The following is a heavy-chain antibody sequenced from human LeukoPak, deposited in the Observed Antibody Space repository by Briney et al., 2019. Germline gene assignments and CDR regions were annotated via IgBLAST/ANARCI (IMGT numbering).Heavy chain of an antibody. J-gene: IGHJ4*02. V-gene: IGHV3-23*01. CDR2: ISGTGGST. CDR3: ARRPHGDSSGWSMDY. D-gene: IGHD6-19*01. Sequence: PGGSLRLSCAASGFTFSNYAMSWVRQAPGKGLEWVSAISGTGGSTYYADSVKGRFTISRDNSKNTLYLQMNSLRAEDTAVYYCARRPHGDSSGWSMDYWGQGTLVTVSS. CDR1: GFTFSNYA.